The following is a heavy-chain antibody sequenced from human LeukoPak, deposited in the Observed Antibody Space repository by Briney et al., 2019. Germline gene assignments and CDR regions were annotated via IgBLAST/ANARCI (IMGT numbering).Heavy chain of an antibody. D-gene: IGHD1-26*01. CDR1: GGSISSYY. V-gene: IGHV4-59*08. CDR3: ARHREGVLDI. CDR2: IYYSGST. Sequence: SETLSLTCTVSGGSISSYYWSWIRQPPGKGLEWIGYIYYSGSTNSSPSLRSRVTISVDTSKNQFSLKLNSVTAADTAVYYCARHREGVLDIWGQGTMVTVSS. J-gene: IGHJ3*02.